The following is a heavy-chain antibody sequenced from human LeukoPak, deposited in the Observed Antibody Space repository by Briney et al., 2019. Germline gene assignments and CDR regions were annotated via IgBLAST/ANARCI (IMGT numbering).Heavy chain of an antibody. V-gene: IGHV3-23*01. J-gene: IGHJ4*02. D-gene: IGHD6-19*01. Sequence: GGSLRLSCAASGFIFNTYAMSWVRQAPGKGLEWVAVTGGSDDNTHYADSVKGRFSISRDTSENRLFLQMNSLRPDDSALYYCTKDLMTGFSSGWYLAYWGQGTLVTVSS. CDR1: GFIFNTYA. CDR2: TGGSDDNT. CDR3: TKDLMTGFSSGWYLAY.